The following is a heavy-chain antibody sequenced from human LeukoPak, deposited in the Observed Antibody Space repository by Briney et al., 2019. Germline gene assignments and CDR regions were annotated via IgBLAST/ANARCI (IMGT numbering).Heavy chain of an antibody. D-gene: IGHD3-22*01. V-gene: IGHV3-23*01. CDR1: GFTFSRYA. CDR3: ANAREVLAYYFDGSGWYLFY. CDR2: VSGTGGRT. Sequence: GGSLRLSCAASGFTFSRYAMCWVHQDTGNELAWLSAVSGTGGRTYFADSVKGRFTISRDNSKNTLYLQMNSLRAVDTAIYYCANAREVLAYYFDGSGWYLFYWAQGTLVAVSS. J-gene: IGHJ4*02.